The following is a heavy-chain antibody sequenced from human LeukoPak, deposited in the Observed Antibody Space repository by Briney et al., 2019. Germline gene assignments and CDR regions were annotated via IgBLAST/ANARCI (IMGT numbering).Heavy chain of an antibody. Sequence: GGSLRLSCAASGFTVSSNYMSWVRQAPGKGLEWVSVIYSGGSTYYADSVKGRFTISRDNSKNTLYLQMNSLRAEDTAVYYCATPLYDSSGYPFDYWGQGTLVTVSS. V-gene: IGHV3-53*01. D-gene: IGHD3-22*01. CDR1: GFTVSSNY. J-gene: IGHJ4*02. CDR2: IYSGGST. CDR3: ATPLYDSSGYPFDY.